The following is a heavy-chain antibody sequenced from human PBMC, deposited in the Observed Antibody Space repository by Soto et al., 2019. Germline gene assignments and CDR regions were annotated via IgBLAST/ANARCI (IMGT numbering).Heavy chain of an antibody. CDR3: ARSQGSSTSLEIYYYYYYGMDV. J-gene: IGHJ6*02. D-gene: IGHD2-2*01. Sequence: QVQLVQSGAEVKKPGSSVKVSCKASGGTFSSYAISWERQAPRQGLEWMGGIIPISDTTNYAQKFQGRVTITADESTSTAYMELSSLRSEDTAVYYCARSQGSSTSLEIYYYYYYGMDVWGQGTTVTVS. V-gene: IGHV1-69*01. CDR1: GGTFSSYA. CDR2: IIPISDTT.